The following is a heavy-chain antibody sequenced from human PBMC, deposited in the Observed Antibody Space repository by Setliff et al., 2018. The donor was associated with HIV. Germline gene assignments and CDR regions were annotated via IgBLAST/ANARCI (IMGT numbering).Heavy chain of an antibody. CDR2: VYHSGST. V-gene: IGHV4-38-2*01. Sequence: SETLSLTCGVSGYSISSGYYWGWIRQPPGKGLEWIGSVYHSGSTYYNPSLKSRVTISVDTSKNQFSLKLSSVTAADTAVYYCARRGYYGAFDIWGQGTMVTVSS. CDR3: ARRGYYGAFDI. CDR1: GYSISSGYY. J-gene: IGHJ3*02. D-gene: IGHD4-17*01.